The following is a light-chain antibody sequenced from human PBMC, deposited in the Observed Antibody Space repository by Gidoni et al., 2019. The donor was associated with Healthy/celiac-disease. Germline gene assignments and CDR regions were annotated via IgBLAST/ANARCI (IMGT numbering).Light chain of an antibody. J-gene: IGLJ2*01. V-gene: IGLV2-14*01. CDR3: TAYPRRSTLPLV. CDR2: EIS. CDR1: SSDVGGYNY. Sequence: QSALTQPASVSGSPGQSITISCTGTSSDVGGYNYVSWYQQHPGKAPQLMIYEISNRPAGVSNRFSASTPGITASLTCSGLHAEDEADYYCTAYPRRSTLPLVFGGGTKLTVL.